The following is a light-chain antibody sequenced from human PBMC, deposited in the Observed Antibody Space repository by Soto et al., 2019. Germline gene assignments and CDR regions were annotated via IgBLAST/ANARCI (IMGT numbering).Light chain of an antibody. V-gene: IGKV1D-13*01. CDR3: QQFNNYFRT. CDR2: DAS. CDR1: QDISRA. Sequence: AIHLTQSPSSLSASVGDRVTITCRASQDISRALAWYQQKPGKAPKLLIYDASTLGGGVTSRFSGSGSGTDFNLTISSLQPEGFATYYCQQFNNYFRTFGQGTKVEIK. J-gene: IGKJ1*01.